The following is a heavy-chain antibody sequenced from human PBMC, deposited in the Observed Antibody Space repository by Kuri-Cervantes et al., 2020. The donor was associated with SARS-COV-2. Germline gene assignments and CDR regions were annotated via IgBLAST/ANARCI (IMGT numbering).Heavy chain of an antibody. CDR3: AKDGGRARFDYYYYYMDV. Sequence: GESLKISCTASGFIFSDYYVTWIRQAPGKGLEWVSNIGPSGTTKYYADSVKGRFTISRDNSKNSLYLQMNSLRTEDTALYYCAKDGGRARFDYYYYYMDVWGKGTTVTVSS. CDR2: IGPSGTTK. J-gene: IGHJ6*03. V-gene: IGHV3-11*01. D-gene: IGHD4-23*01. CDR1: GFIFSDYY.